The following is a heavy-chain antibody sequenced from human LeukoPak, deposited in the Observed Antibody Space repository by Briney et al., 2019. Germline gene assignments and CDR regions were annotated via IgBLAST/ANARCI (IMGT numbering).Heavy chain of an antibody. V-gene: IGHV1-69*06. J-gene: IGHJ4*02. CDR2: IIPTFGTA. CDR1: GYTFTSYG. CDR3: ARGSRSGWYYFDY. Sequence: ASVKVSCKASGYTFTSYGISWVRQAPGQGLEWMGGIIPTFGTANYAQKFQGRVTISADKFTTTVYMEVSTLRSEDTAVYYCARGSRSGWYYFDYWGQGTLVTVSS. D-gene: IGHD6-19*01.